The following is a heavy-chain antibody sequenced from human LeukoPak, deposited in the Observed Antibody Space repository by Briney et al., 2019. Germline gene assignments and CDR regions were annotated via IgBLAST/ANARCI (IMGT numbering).Heavy chain of an antibody. J-gene: IGHJ4*02. V-gene: IGHV3-30*04. CDR3: ARERVGSVGATLDY. CDR1: GFTFSSYA. D-gene: IGHD1-26*01. Sequence: GGSLRLSCAASGFTFSSYAMHWVRQAPGKGLDGVAGISYDGSNKYYADSVKGRFTISRDNSKNTLYLQMNSLRAEDTAVYYCARERVGSVGATLDYWGQGTLVTVSS. CDR2: ISYDGSNK.